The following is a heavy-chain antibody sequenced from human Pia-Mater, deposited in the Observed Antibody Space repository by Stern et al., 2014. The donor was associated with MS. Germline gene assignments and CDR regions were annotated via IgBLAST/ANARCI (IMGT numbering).Heavy chain of an antibody. V-gene: IGHV4-59*01. D-gene: IGHD3-16*01. CDR1: GGSISSYY. CDR2: IYYSGST. Sequence: QVQLQESGPGLVKPSETLSLTCTVSGGSISSYYWSWIRQPPGKGLEWIGYIYYSGSTNYIPSHKSRVTISVDPSKNQFSLKLSSVTAADTAVYYCARGRDDLPDDWGQGTLVTVSS. CDR3: ARGRDDLPDD. J-gene: IGHJ4*02.